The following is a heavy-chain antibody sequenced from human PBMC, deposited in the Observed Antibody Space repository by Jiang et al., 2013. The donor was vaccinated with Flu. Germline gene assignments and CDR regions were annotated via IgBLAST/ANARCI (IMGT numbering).Heavy chain of an antibody. Sequence: QVVLQESGPGLVKPSETLSLTCTASGGSITSIDSFWGWIRQAPGKGLEWMGSIDYSGFTYYNSSLKSRVTISVDTSQDQFSLEMSSVTAADTALYYCARLTKVTTELDYYCYIDVWGKGTTVTVSS. D-gene: IGHD4-17*01. CDR1: GGSITSIDSF. CDR2: IDYSGFT. CDR3: ARLTKVTTELDYYCYIDV. J-gene: IGHJ6*03. V-gene: IGHV4-39*01.